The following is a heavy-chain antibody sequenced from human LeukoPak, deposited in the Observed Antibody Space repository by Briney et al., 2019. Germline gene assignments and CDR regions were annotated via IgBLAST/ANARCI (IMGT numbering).Heavy chain of an antibody. D-gene: IGHD3-10*01. CDR1: GFTFSSYA. J-gene: IGHJ4*02. V-gene: IGHV3-23*01. Sequence: GGSLRLSCGASGFTFSSYAMSWVRQAPGKGLEWVSAIGGSAGTAYYADSVKGRFTISRDNSKNTLYLQMNSLRAEDTAVYYCAALWFGELFDYWGQGTLVTVSS. CDR2: IGGSAGTA. CDR3: AALWFGELFDY.